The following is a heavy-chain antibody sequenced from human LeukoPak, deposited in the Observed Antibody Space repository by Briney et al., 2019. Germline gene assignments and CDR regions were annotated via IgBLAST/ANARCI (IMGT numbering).Heavy chain of an antibody. D-gene: IGHD4-11*01. J-gene: IGHJ4*02. V-gene: IGHV3-53*01. Sequence: GGSLRLSCAASGFTVSSNYMSWVRQAPGKGLEWVSVIYSGGSTYYADSVKGRFTISRDNSKNTLYLQMNSLRADDTAVYYCVRDGVDYSFEYWGQGTLVTVSS. CDR1: GFTVSSNY. CDR3: VRDGVDYSFEY. CDR2: IYSGGST.